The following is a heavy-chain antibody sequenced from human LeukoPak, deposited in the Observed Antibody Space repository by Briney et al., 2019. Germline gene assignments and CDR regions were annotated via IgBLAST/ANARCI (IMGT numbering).Heavy chain of an antibody. CDR3: ARESPDTAMVSNYYYYGMDV. CDR1: GGTFSSYA. D-gene: IGHD5-18*01. Sequence: SVKVSCKASGGTFSSYAVSWVRQAPGRGLEWMGRIIPILGIANYAQKFQGRVTITADKSTSTAYMELSSLRSEDTAVYYCARESPDTAMVSNYYYYGMDVWGQGTTVTVSS. V-gene: IGHV1-69*04. CDR2: IIPILGIA. J-gene: IGHJ6*02.